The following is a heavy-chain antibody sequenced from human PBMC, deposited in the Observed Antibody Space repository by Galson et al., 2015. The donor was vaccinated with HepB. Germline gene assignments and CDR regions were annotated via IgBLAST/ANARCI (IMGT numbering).Heavy chain of an antibody. CDR2: IRHKGYGGTA. Sequence: SLRLSCATSGFTFGDYAMSWFRQAPGKGLEWVGFIRHKGYGGTAEYAASVKARFSISRDDSESFAYLQMDSLKTDDTAVYYCTRESGGDSDYWGQGTLVTVSS. V-gene: IGHV3-49*03. D-gene: IGHD2-21*01. CDR1: GFTFGDYA. CDR3: TRESGGDSDY. J-gene: IGHJ4*02.